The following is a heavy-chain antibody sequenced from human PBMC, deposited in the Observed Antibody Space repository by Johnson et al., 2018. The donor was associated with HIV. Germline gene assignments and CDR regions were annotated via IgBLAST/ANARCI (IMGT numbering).Heavy chain of an antibody. V-gene: IGHV3-30*02. CDR2: IRYDGSNK. CDR1: GFTVSSNY. D-gene: IGHD3-22*01. J-gene: IGHJ3*02. CDR3: AKEQPYYYDNRHAFDI. Sequence: QVQLVESGGGLVQPGGSLRLSCAVSGFTVSSNYMSWVRQAPGKGLGWVAFIRYDGSNKYYADSVKGRFLISRDNSKHTLYLQMNSLRPDDTAVYFWAKEQPYYYDNRHAFDIWGQGTMVTVSS.